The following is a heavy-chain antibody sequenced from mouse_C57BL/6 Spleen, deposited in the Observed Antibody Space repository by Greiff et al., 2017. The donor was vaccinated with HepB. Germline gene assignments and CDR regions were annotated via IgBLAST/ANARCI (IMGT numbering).Heavy chain of an antibody. J-gene: IGHJ1*03. CDR3: ARKELVYYDYDAGYFDV. D-gene: IGHD2-4*01. CDR2: ISSGSSTI. CDR1: GFTFSDYG. V-gene: IGHV5-17*01. Sequence: EVQLVESGGGLVKPGGSLKLSCAASGFTFSDYGMHWVRQAPEKGLEWVAYISSGSSTIYYADTVKGRFTISRDNAKNTLFLQMTSLRSDDTAMYYCARKELVYYDYDAGYFDVWGTGTTVTVSS.